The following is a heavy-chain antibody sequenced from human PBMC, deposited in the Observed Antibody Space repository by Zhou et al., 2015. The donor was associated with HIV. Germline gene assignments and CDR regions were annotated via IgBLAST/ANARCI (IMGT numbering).Heavy chain of an antibody. CDR2: IIPMSGTT. Sequence: QVQLVQSGAEVKKLGSSVKVSCRAFGGSINTYAISWVRQAPGQGLEWLGGIIPMSGTTNYARNFQGRVTITADKATSTAYMELNRLRSEDTAVYFCARSSVNHDYAFDLWGQGTKVIVSS. CDR1: GGSINTYA. J-gene: IGHJ3*01. CDR3: ARSSVNHDYAFDL. V-gene: IGHV1-69*06. D-gene: IGHD3-22*01.